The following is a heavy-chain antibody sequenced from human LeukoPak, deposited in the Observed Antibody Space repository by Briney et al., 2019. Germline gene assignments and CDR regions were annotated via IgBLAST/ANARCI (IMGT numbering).Heavy chain of an antibody. J-gene: IGHJ6*03. V-gene: IGHV4-39*07. CDR2: IYYSGST. CDR1: GGSISSSSYY. Sequence: SETLSLTCTVSGGSISSSSYYWGWIRQPPGKGLEWIGSIYYSGSTYYNPSLKSRVTISVDTSKNQFSLKLSSVTAADTAVYYCARGVYSSSWYYYYYMDVWGKGTTVTVSS. CDR3: ARGVYSSSWYYYYYMDV. D-gene: IGHD6-13*01.